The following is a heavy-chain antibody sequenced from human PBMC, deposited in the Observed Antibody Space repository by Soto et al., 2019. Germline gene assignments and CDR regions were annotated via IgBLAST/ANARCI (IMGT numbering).Heavy chain of an antibody. CDR3: AKDGLATIAY. D-gene: IGHD3-9*01. CDR1: GFTFNSYS. Sequence: QVQLVESGGGVVQPGRSLRLSCAASGFTFNSYSMHWVRQAPGKGLEGVAVVWYDGGNKYYTDSVKGRFTSSRDNYKNTLYLPMDSLRADDRAVDSCAKDGLATIAYWGHGTLVTVSS. J-gene: IGHJ4*01. V-gene: IGHV3-33*06. CDR2: VWYDGGNK.